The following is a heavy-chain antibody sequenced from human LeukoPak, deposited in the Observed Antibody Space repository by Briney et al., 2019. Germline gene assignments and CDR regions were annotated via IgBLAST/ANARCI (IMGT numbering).Heavy chain of an antibody. V-gene: IGHV4-38-2*02. CDR1: GYSISSGYY. CDR3: ARRRQYYGSGSYYKRSGAFDP. Sequence: SETLSLTCTVSGYSISSGYYWGWIRQSPGKGLEWIGSTYHSGSTYYNPSLKSRVTISLDTSKNQFSLKLSSVTAADTAVYYCARRRQYYGSGSYYKRSGAFDPWGQGTLVTVSS. CDR2: TYHSGST. D-gene: IGHD3-10*01. J-gene: IGHJ5*02.